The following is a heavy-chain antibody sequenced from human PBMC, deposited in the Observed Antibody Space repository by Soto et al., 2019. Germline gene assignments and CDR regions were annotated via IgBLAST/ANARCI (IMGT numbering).Heavy chain of an antibody. D-gene: IGHD3-10*01. CDR2: ISSGSDNR. CDR3: ARDSLEYGSRSYYNAWFDH. Sequence: VQLVESGGGLVQPGGSLRISCAASGFTFSTHHMNWLRQGPGKGLEWVSYISSGSDNRYYADSVRGRFTISRDNARNSLYRHMNSLRDEDTAVYYCARDSLEYGSRSYYNAWFDHWGQGTLVTFSS. J-gene: IGHJ5*02. V-gene: IGHV3-48*02. CDR1: GFTFSTHH.